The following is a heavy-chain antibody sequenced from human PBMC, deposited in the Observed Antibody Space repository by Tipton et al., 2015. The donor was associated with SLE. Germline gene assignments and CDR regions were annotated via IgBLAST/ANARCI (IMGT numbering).Heavy chain of an antibody. CDR1: GGSITTYY. D-gene: IGHD1-26*01. Sequence: TLSLTCSVSGGSITTYYWHWIRQPAGKGLEWIGLVSTTGSTTFNPSLRSRVPMSRDTSKNQLSLKMTSMTAADTAVYSCARGVALNDGSYTYYYYGMDVWGQGTTVTISS. CDR2: VSTTGST. J-gene: IGHJ6*02. CDR3: ARGVALNDGSYTYYYYGMDV. V-gene: IGHV4-4*07.